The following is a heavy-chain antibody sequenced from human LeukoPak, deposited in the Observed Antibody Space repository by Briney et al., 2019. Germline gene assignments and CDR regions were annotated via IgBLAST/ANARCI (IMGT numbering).Heavy chain of an antibody. CDR3: AKDQRSGWEYYYYGMDV. Sequence: PGRSLRLSCAASGFTFSSYGMHWVRQAPGKGLEWVAVISYDGSNKYYADSVKGRFTISRDNSKNTLYLQMNSLRAEDTAVYYCAKDQRSGWEYYYYGMDVWGQGTTVTVSS. J-gene: IGHJ6*02. CDR1: GFTFSSYG. CDR2: ISYDGSNK. D-gene: IGHD6-19*01. V-gene: IGHV3-30*18.